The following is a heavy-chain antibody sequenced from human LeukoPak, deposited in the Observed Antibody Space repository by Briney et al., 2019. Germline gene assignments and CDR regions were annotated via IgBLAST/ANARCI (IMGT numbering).Heavy chain of an antibody. CDR1: GGSISSSSYY. Sequence: SETLSLTCTVSGGSISSSSYYWGWIRQPPGKGLEWIGSIYYSGSTYYNPSLKSRVTISVDTSKDQFSLKLSSVTAADTAVYYCARARLGVDYYDSSGYPPPFDYWGQGTLVTVSS. CDR3: ARARLGVDYYDSSGYPPPFDY. J-gene: IGHJ4*02. CDR2: IYYSGST. D-gene: IGHD3-22*01. V-gene: IGHV4-39*07.